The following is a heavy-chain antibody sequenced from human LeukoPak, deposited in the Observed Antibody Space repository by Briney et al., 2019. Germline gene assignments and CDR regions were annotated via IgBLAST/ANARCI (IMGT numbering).Heavy chain of an antibody. Sequence: PGGTLRLSCAASGFAVSSYYMSWVRQAPGQGLDWVSILYSGGSAYYADSVKGRFTSSRDTSKNTLSLQLNSLRVEDSAVYYCARHTFTLSRPLDSWGQGTLVTVS. CDR2: LYSGGSA. J-gene: IGHJ4*02. D-gene: IGHD3-22*01. CDR3: ARHTFTLSRPLDS. CDR1: GFAVSSYY. V-gene: IGHV3-66*04.